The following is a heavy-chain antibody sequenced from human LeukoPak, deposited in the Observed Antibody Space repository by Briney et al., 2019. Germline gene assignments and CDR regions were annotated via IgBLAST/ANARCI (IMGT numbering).Heavy chain of an antibody. V-gene: IGHV1-46*01. Sequence: ASVRVSSTASGYTLTDYYMHWVRQAPGQGLEWMGIINPGGGKTNYAQKFQGRVTMTRDTSTSTVYMELSSLRSEDTAVYYCARSSSPPFDYWGQGTLVTVSS. J-gene: IGHJ4*02. CDR2: INPGGGKT. CDR1: GYTLTDYY. D-gene: IGHD2-15*01. CDR3: ARSSSPPFDY.